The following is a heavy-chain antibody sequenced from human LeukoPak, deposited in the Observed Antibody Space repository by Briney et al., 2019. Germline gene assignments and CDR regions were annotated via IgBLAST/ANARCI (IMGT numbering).Heavy chain of an antibody. J-gene: IGHJ4*02. CDR2: ISSSGSTI. Sequence: GGSLRLSCAASGFTFSDYYMSWIRQAPGKGLEWVSYISSSGSTIYYADSVKGRFTISRDNAKNSLYLQMNSLRAEDTAVYYCAITLNYYDSSGYPLFDSWGQGTLVTVSS. CDR3: AITLNYYDSSGYPLFDS. CDR1: GFTFSDYY. V-gene: IGHV3-11*01. D-gene: IGHD3-22*01.